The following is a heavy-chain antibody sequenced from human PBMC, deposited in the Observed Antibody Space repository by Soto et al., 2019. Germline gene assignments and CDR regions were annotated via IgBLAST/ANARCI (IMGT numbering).Heavy chain of an antibody. CDR2: VYYTGDT. CDR3: VRQGIDYLHGLVDV. J-gene: IGHJ6*02. D-gene: IGHD4-17*01. Sequence: QVQLQQSAPRLVKPSETLSLTCTVPSGPDSSHNWGWIRQPPGRGLEWIGYVYYTGDTAYNPSLRRRFTISADPSTNAIALTLTSVTAADTAVYYCVRQGIDYLHGLVDVWCQGTTVSVSS. V-gene: IGHV4-59*08. CDR1: SGPDSSHN.